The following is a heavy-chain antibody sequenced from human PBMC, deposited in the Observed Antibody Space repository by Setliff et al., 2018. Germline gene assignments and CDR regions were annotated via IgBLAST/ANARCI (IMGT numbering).Heavy chain of an antibody. J-gene: IGHJ4*02. V-gene: IGHV1-46*01. Sequence: ASVKVSCKASGFILTTYYIHWIRQAPGQGLEWMGRINPTGGRTTYAQKFQGRVTLTRDTSTSTVYMELSSLRSEDTAMYYCARLEKDYGDHVRKSLDYWGQGTLVTVS. CDR2: INPTGGRT. CDR1: GFILTTYY. D-gene: IGHD4-17*01. CDR3: ARLEKDYGDHVRKSLDY.